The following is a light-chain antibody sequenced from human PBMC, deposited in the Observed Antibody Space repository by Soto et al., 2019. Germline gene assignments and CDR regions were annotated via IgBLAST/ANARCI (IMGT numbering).Light chain of an antibody. CDR1: QGISSF. Sequence: IQLTQSPSSLSASVGDSVTITCLASQGISSFLAWYQQKPGKAPKLLIYAASTLQSGVPSRFSASGSGTDFTLTISSLQPEDFATYYCQQSYSTPRTFGQGTKVDIK. CDR2: AAS. CDR3: QQSYSTPRT. J-gene: IGKJ1*01. V-gene: IGKV1-39*01.